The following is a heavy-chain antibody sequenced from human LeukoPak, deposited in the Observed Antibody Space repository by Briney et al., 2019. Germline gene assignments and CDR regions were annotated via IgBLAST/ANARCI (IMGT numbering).Heavy chain of an antibody. CDR1: GGSISTYF. CDR2: IYYGGNT. D-gene: IGHD1-26*01. V-gene: IGHV4-59*08. Sequence: SETLSLTCTVSGGSISTYFWSWIRQPPGKGLEWIGYIYYGGNTNYNPSLKSRVTISVDASKNQFSLELSSVTAADTAVYYCARRYSGSYSGHFDYWGQGTLVTVSS. CDR3: ARRYSGSYSGHFDY. J-gene: IGHJ4*02.